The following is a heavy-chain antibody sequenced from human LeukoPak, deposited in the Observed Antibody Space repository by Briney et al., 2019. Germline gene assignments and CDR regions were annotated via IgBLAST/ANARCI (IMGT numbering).Heavy chain of an antibody. CDR2: IYYSGST. Sequence: SEALSLTCTVSGVSISSSSYYWVWIRQPPGKGLEWIGSIYYSGSTYYNPSLKSRVTISVDTSKNQFSLKLSSVTAADTGVYYCARGYQVLQYYYDSSGYRKKHTFDYWGQGTLVTASS. J-gene: IGHJ4*02. V-gene: IGHV4-39*07. CDR3: ARGYQVLQYYYDSSGYRKKHTFDY. CDR1: GVSISSSSYY. D-gene: IGHD3-22*01.